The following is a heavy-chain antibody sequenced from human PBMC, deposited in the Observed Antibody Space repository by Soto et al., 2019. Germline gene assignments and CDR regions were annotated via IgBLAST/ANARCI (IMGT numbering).Heavy chain of an antibody. CDR2: ISFSSNDI. Sequence: EVQLVESGGGLVKPGGSLRLSCAASGFTFSSSGMNWVRQAPGKGLEWVSAISFSSNDIFSSDSLKGRFTISRDNAKNSLYLQMTSLRVEDTAVYYCAKSGRCGDPNFFDYWGQGIMVTVSS. J-gene: IGHJ4*02. V-gene: IGHV3-21*01. CDR3: AKSGRCGDPNFFDY. CDR1: GFTFSSSG. D-gene: IGHD4-17*01.